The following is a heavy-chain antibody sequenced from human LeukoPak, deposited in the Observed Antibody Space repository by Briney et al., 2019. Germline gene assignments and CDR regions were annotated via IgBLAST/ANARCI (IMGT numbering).Heavy chain of an antibody. CDR1: GFTFSSYA. Sequence: PGGSLRLSCGASGFTFSSYAMSWVRQAPGKGLEWVSAISGSGGSTYYADSVKGRFTISRDNSKNTLYLQMNSLRAEDTAVYYCAKAGEWQLVYYFDYWGQGTLVTVSS. J-gene: IGHJ4*02. D-gene: IGHD6-13*01. V-gene: IGHV3-23*01. CDR3: AKAGEWQLVYYFDY. CDR2: ISGSGGST.